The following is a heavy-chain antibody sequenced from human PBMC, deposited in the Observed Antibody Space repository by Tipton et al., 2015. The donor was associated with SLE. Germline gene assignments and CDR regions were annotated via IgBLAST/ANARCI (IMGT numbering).Heavy chain of an antibody. V-gene: IGHV4-59*01. Sequence: TLSLTCTVSGASISSYYWSWIRQPPGKGLEWIGYVYDIEFTTYNPSLKSRVTISLDTSKNQFSLKLSSVTAADTAVYYCARGGTYHDSSGNIDYWGQGTLVTASS. CDR3: ARGGTYHDSSGNIDY. CDR2: VYDIEFT. CDR1: GASISSYY. D-gene: IGHD3-22*01. J-gene: IGHJ4*02.